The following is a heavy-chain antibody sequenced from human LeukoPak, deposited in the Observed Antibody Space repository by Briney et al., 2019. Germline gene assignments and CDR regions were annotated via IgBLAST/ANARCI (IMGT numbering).Heavy chain of an antibody. CDR3: AKEVTMVRGVGGAFDI. V-gene: IGHV3-23*01. D-gene: IGHD3-10*01. CDR1: GFTFSSYA. J-gene: IGHJ3*02. Sequence: PGGSLRLSCAASGFTFSSYAMSWVRQAPGRGLEWVSAISGSGGSTYYADSVKGRFTISRDNSKNTLYLQMSSLRAEDTAVYYCAKEVTMVRGVGGAFDIWGQGTMVTVSS. CDR2: ISGSGGST.